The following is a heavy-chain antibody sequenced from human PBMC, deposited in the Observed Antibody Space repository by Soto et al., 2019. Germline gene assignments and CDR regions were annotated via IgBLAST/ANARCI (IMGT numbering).Heavy chain of an antibody. CDR2: ISGSGGNT. CDR1: GFTFNNYA. D-gene: IGHD6-13*01. Sequence: EVQLLESGGGLVQPGGSLRLSCAASGFTFNNYAMSWVRQAPGKGLEWVAGISGSGGNTYYADSVEGRFTISRDNSKNALYLQINGQRAEDTAVYYGAKDRKGSITATGRAFDSWGQGTLVTVSS. V-gene: IGHV3-23*01. J-gene: IGHJ4*02. CDR3: AKDRKGSITATGRAFDS.